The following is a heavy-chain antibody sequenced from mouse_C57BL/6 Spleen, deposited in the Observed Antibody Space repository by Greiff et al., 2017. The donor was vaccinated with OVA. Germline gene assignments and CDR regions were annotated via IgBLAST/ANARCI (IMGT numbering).Heavy chain of an antibody. V-gene: IGHV5-16*01. D-gene: IGHD2-3*01. CDR3: ARVGDGYVSWFAY. J-gene: IGHJ3*01. CDR2: INYDGSST. Sequence: EVKLVESEGGLVQPGSSMKLSCTASGFTFSDYYMAWVRQVPEKGLEWVANINYDGSSTYYLDSLKSRFIISRDNAKDILYLQMSSLKSEDTATYYCARVGDGYVSWFAYWGQGTLVTVSA. CDR1: GFTFSDYY.